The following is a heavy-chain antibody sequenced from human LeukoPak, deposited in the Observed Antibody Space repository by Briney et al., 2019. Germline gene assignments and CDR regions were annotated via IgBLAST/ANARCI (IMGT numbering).Heavy chain of an antibody. J-gene: IGHJ4*02. D-gene: IGHD6-19*01. CDR2: ISSNGGST. Sequence: GGSLRLSCSASGFTFSSYAMHWVRQAPGKGLEYVSAISSNGGSTYYADSMKGRFTISRDNSKNTLYLQMSSLRAEDTAVYYCVQGEIAVTRQCHYWGQGTLVTVSS. CDR3: VQGEIAVTRQCHY. CDR1: GFTFSSYA. V-gene: IGHV3-64D*09.